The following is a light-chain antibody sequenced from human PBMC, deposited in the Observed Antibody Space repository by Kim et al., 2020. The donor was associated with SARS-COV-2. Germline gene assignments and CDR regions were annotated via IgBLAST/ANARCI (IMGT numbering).Light chain of an antibody. CDR2: DVT. Sequence: GHSITISCTGTSSDVGAYNYVSWYQQHPDKAPKLMIYDVTTRRTGVSNRFSGSKSGKTASLTISGLQAEDEGDYYCSSYTTSSTLVFGGGTQLTVL. CDR3: SSYTTSSTLV. J-gene: IGLJ2*01. CDR1: SSDVGAYNY. V-gene: IGLV2-14*03.